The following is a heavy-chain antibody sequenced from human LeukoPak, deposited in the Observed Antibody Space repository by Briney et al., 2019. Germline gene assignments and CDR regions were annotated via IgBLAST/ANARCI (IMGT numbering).Heavy chain of an antibody. CDR2: LYYSGST. Sequence: SETLSLTRSVSGGSISSYYSSWIRQPPGKGLEWIGYLYYSGSTNSNPSLRSRVTMSVDTSKKQFSLKLRSVAAADTAVYYCSRGGSGISNAFDIWGQGTMVTVSS. CDR1: GGSISSYY. J-gene: IGHJ3*02. V-gene: IGHV4-59*01. D-gene: IGHD3-10*01. CDR3: SRGGSGISNAFDI.